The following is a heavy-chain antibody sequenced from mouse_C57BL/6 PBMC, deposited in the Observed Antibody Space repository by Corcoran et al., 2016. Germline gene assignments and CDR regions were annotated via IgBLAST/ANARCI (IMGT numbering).Heavy chain of an antibody. CDR3: ARRLRGVLYYAMDY. Sequence: EVQLQQSGPELVKPGASVKIPCKASGYTFTDYNMDWVKQSHGKSLEWIGDINPNNGGTIYNQKFKGKATLTVDKSSSTAYMELRSLTSEDTAVYYCARRLRGVLYYAMDYWGQGTSVTVSS. CDR2: INPNNGGT. CDR1: GYTFTDYN. V-gene: IGHV1-18*01. J-gene: IGHJ4*01. D-gene: IGHD2-4*01.